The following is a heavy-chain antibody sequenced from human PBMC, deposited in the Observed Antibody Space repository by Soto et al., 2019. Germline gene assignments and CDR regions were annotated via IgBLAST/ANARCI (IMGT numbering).Heavy chain of an antibody. D-gene: IGHD2-15*01. CDR3: ARGGIVVVVAATRRFDY. J-gene: IGHJ4*02. CDR1: GYTFTSYY. V-gene: IGHV1-46*03. Sequence: QVQLVQSGAEVKKPGASVKVSCKASGYTFTSYYMHWVRQAPGQGLEWMGIINPSGGSTSYAQKFQGRVTMTRATSTSTVYMELSSLRSEDTAVYYCARGGIVVVVAATRRFDYWGQGTLVTVSS. CDR2: INPSGGST.